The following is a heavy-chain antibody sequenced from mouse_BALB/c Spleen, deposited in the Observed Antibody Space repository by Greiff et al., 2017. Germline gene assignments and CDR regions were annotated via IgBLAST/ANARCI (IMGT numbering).Heavy chain of an antibody. CDR2: IYPGSGST. CDR3: ARRVITTVVATGNYFDY. J-gene: IGHJ2*01. Sequence: VQLQQSGPELVKPGASVKMSCKASGYTFTDYVISWVKQRTGQGLEWIGEIYPGSGSTYYNEKFKGKATLTADKSSNTAYMQLSSLTSEDSAVYFCARRVITTVVATGNYFDYWGQGTTLTVSS. CDR1: GYTFTDYV. D-gene: IGHD1-1*01. V-gene: IGHV1-77*01.